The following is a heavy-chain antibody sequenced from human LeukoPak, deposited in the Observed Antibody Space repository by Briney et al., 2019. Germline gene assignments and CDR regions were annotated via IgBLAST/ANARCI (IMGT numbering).Heavy chain of an antibody. CDR1: GFTFSSYW. CDR2: INSDGNKT. D-gene: IGHD6-13*01. Sequence: GGSLRLSCAASGFTFSSYWMHRVRQAPGKGLVWVSRINSDGNKTNYADSVKGRFTLSRDNAENTLYLQMNSLRAEDTAVYYCAKGGSRHADNWGQGTLVTVSS. J-gene: IGHJ4*02. V-gene: IGHV3-74*01. CDR3: AKGGSRHADN.